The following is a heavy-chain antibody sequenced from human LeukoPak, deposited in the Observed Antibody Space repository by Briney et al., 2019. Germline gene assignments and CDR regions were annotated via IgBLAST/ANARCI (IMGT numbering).Heavy chain of an antibody. V-gene: IGHV1-46*01. CDR3: ARDRNGYGDYDGFDY. CDR2: INPSGGST. D-gene: IGHD4-17*01. CDR1: GCTFTSYY. Sequence: ASVKVSCKASGCTFTSYYMHWVRQAPGQGLEWMGIINPSGGSTSYAQKFQGRVTMTRDTSTSTVYMELSSLRSEDTAVYYCARDRNGYGDYDGFDYWGQGTLVTVSS. J-gene: IGHJ4*02.